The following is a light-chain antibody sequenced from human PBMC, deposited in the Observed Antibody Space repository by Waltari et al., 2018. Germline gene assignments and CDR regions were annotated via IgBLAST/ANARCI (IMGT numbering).Light chain of an antibody. Sequence: QSALTQPASVSGSPGQSITISCTGTSSDVGGYNSVSCYQQHPVKAPKLMIYDVSNRPSGVSNRFFGSKFGNTASLTISGLQAEDEADYYCSSYTSSDTYVFGTGTKVTVL. J-gene: IGLJ1*01. CDR2: DVS. V-gene: IGLV2-14*03. CDR3: SSYTSSDTYV. CDR1: SSDVGGYNS.